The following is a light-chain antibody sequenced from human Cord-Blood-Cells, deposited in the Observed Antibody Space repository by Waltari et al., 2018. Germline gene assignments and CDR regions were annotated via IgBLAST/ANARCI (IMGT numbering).Light chain of an antibody. CDR2: DNN. V-gene: IGLV1-51*01. Sequence: QSVLTQPPSVSAAPGQKVTIPCSGSSSNLGHNYVSWYQQLPGTAPKLLIYDNNKRPSGIPDRFSGSKSGTAATLGITGLQTGDEADYYCGTWDSSRSAVVFGGGTKLTVL. CDR1: SSNLGHNY. J-gene: IGLJ2*01. CDR3: GTWDSSRSAVV.